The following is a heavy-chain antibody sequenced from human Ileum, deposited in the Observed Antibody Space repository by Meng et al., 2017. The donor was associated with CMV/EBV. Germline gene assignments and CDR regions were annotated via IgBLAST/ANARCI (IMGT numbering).Heavy chain of an antibody. V-gene: IGHV4-39*01. CDR2: IYYSGNK. CDR3: ARTSDYYYYFQY. J-gene: IGHJ4*02. CDR1: GGSISRSRYY. Sequence: RVSGGSISRSRYYCGLIRQAPGKGLEWIGNIYYSGNKYYDASLKSRVAISVDTPSNQFSLKLSSVTASDTAVYYCARTSDYYYYFQYWGQGTLVTVSS. D-gene: IGHD3-22*01.